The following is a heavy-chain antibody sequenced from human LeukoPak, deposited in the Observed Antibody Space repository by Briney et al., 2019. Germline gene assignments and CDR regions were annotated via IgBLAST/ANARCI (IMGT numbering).Heavy chain of an antibody. CDR1: GGSISSSSYY. D-gene: IGHD3-16*01. CDR2: IYYSGST. CDR3: ARQMGRGDFDY. J-gene: IGHJ4*02. V-gene: IGHV4-39*01. Sequence: PSETLSLTCTVSGGSISSSSYYWGWIRQPPGRGLEWIGGIYYSGSTYYNPSLKSRVTISVDTSKNQFSLKLSSVTAADTAVYYCARQMGRGDFDYWGQGTLVTVSS.